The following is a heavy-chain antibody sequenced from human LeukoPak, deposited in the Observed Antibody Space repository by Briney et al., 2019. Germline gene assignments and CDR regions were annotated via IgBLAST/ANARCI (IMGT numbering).Heavy chain of an antibody. Sequence: GGSLRLSCAASGFTFSSYSMNWVRQAPGQGLEWVSSISSSSSYIYYADSVKGRFTISRDNAKNSLYLQMNSLRAEDTAVYYCARTRRSRDGYNYSPPDYWGQGTLVTVSS. D-gene: IGHD5-24*01. CDR3: ARTRRSRDGYNYSPPDY. CDR1: GFTFSSYS. J-gene: IGHJ4*02. CDR2: ISSSSSYI. V-gene: IGHV3-21*01.